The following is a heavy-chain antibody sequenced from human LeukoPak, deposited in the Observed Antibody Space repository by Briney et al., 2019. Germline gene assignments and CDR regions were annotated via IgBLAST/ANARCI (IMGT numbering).Heavy chain of an antibody. CDR1: GFTFSSYE. J-gene: IGHJ3*02. V-gene: IGHV3-7*01. D-gene: IGHD1-26*01. Sequence: GGSLRLSCAASGFTFSSYEMNWVRQAPGKGLEWVANIKQDGSEKYYVDSVKGRFTISRDNAKNSLYLQMNSLRAEDTAVYYCARDGTRDLSGSYLSAFDIWGQGTMVTVSS. CDR2: IKQDGSEK. CDR3: ARDGTRDLSGSYLSAFDI.